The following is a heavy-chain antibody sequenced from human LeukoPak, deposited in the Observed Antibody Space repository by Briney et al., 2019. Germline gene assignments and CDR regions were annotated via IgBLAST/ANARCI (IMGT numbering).Heavy chain of an antibody. CDR1: GYTFTGCY. Sequence: ASVKVSCKASGYTFTGCYMHWVRQAPGQGLEWMGWINPNSGGTNYAQKFQGRVTMTRDTSISTAYMELSRLRSDDTAVYYCARARIAAAPADGMDVWGQGTTVTVSS. J-gene: IGHJ6*02. CDR2: INPNSGGT. D-gene: IGHD6-13*01. V-gene: IGHV1-2*02. CDR3: ARARIAAAPADGMDV.